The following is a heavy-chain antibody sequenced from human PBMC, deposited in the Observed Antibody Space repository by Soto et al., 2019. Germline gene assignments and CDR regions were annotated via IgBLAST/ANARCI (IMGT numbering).Heavy chain of an antibody. D-gene: IGHD6-19*01. CDR1: GFSFSTYN. CDR3: ARAIAVGSTSLDY. CDR2: ISSRSSTI. J-gene: IGHJ4*02. V-gene: IGHV3-48*02. Sequence: EVQLVESGGGLVQPGGSLRLSCAASGFSFSTYNMNWVRQAPGRGLEWVSYISSRSSTIYHADSVKGRFTIPRDNAKNSLYLQMDSLRDEDTAVYFCARAIAVGSTSLDYWGLGTRVTVSS.